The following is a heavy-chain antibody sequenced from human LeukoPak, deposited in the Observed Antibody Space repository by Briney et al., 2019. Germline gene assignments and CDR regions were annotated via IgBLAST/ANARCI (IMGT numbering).Heavy chain of an antibody. CDR2: FYNSGRS. CDR3: ARSRSSSWYTPGS. D-gene: IGHD6-13*01. Sequence: SETLSLTCTVSDDSISDYYRGWIRQPPGKGLEWIGYFYNSGRSTYNPSLKSRVTISVDTSKNQFSLKLSSVTAADTAVYYCARSRSSSWYTPGSWGQGTLVTVSA. J-gene: IGHJ5*02. V-gene: IGHV4-59*01. CDR1: DDSISDYY.